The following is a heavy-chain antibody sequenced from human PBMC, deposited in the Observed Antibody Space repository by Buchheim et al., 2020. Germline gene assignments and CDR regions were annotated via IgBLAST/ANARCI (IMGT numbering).Heavy chain of an antibody. D-gene: IGHD3-3*01. J-gene: IGHJ4*02. Sequence: EVLLLESGGGLVQPGGSLRLSCAASGFTFGSYAMSWVRQAPGEGLEWVSLISDSGGSTYYADSVKGRFPLSRDHSQNTLYLQMNSLRAEDTAVYYCAKDGTIFGVVIIGYFDYWGQGTL. V-gene: IGHV3-23*01. CDR3: AKDGTIFGVVIIGYFDY. CDR1: GFTFGSYA. CDR2: ISDSGGST.